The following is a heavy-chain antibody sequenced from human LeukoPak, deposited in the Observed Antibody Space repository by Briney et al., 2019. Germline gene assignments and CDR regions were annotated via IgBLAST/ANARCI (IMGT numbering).Heavy chain of an antibody. J-gene: IGHJ4*02. D-gene: IGHD3-9*01. Sequence: GGSLRLSCAASGFTFSSYSMYWVRQAPGKGLEWVSSISSSSNYIHYADSVKGRFTISRDNAKNSLYLQMNSLRAEDTAVYYCAREWEYYDILTGTTASFDYWGQGTLVTVSS. CDR3: AREWEYYDILTGTTASFDY. CDR2: ISSSSNYI. CDR1: GFTFSSYS. V-gene: IGHV3-21*01.